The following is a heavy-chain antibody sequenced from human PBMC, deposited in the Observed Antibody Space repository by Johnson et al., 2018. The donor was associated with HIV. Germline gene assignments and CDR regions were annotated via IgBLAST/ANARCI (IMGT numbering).Heavy chain of an antibody. CDR2: ISYDGSYK. J-gene: IGHJ3*02. V-gene: IGHV3-30*04. Sequence: QVQLVESGGGVVQPGRSLRLSCAASGFTFSSYAMHWVRQAPDKGLAWVAVISYDGSYKYYADSVKGRFTISRDNSKNTLDLQMNSLRAEDTAVCYCARGGGCGGECYSGYDAFDIWGQGTMVTVSS. CDR3: ARGGGCGGECYSGYDAFDI. D-gene: IGHD2-21*01. CDR1: GFTFSSYA.